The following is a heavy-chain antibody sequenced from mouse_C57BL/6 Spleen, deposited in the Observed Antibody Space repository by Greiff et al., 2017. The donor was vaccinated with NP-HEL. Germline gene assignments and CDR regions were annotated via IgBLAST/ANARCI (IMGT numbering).Heavy chain of an antibody. CDR3: ASYYYGSSSRAMDY. CDR2: INPYNGGT. Sequence: EVQLQQSGPVLVKPGASVKMSCKASGYTFTDYYMNWVKQSHGKSLEWIGVINPYNGGTSYNQKFKGKATLTVDKSSSTAYMELNSLTSEASAVYYCASYYYGSSSRAMDYWGQGTSVTVSS. CDR1: GYTFTDYY. D-gene: IGHD1-1*01. J-gene: IGHJ4*01. V-gene: IGHV1-19*01.